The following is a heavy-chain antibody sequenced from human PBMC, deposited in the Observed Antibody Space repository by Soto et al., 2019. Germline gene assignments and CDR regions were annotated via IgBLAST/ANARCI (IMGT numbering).Heavy chain of an antibody. CDR1: GFTFSMYW. Sequence: GGSLRLSCAASGFTFSMYWMHWVRRVPGKGPEWVSRINDDGISTNYADSVKGRFTISRDNAKNTLYLQMNALRVEDTAVYYCTRGPRSTSTGTGAFWGQGTLVTVSS. V-gene: IGHV3-74*01. D-gene: IGHD1-1*01. CDR3: TRGPRSTSTGTGAF. J-gene: IGHJ4*02. CDR2: INDDGIST.